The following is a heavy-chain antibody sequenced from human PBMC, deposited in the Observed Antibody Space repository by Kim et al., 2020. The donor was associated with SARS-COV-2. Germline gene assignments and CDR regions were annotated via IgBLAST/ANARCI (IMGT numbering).Heavy chain of an antibody. CDR1: GYTFTGYY. D-gene: IGHD3-3*01. Sequence: ASVKVSCKASGYTFTGYYMHWVRQAPGQGLEWMGRINPNSGGTNYAQKFQGRVTMTRDTSISTAYMELSRLRSDDTAVYYCARVSFLEWLAARNYGMDVWGQGTTVTVSS. J-gene: IGHJ6*02. V-gene: IGHV1-2*06. CDR2: INPNSGGT. CDR3: ARVSFLEWLAARNYGMDV.